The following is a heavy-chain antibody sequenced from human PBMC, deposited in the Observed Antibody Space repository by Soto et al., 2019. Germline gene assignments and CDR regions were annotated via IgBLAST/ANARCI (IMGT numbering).Heavy chain of an antibody. Sequence: SETLSLTCTVSCGSISSYYWIWIRQPPGKGLEWIGCIHHSGKSNYSPSLRSRVTMSVDTSKNQFSLKLNSMTAADTAIYYCARVGGSGWNFDSWGQGILVT. J-gene: IGHJ4*02. D-gene: IGHD6-19*01. V-gene: IGHV4-59*01. CDR1: CGSISSYY. CDR3: ARVGGSGWNFDS. CDR2: IHHSGKS.